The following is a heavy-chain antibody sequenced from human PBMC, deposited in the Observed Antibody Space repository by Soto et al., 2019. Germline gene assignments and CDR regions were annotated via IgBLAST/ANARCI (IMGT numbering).Heavy chain of an antibody. J-gene: IGHJ6*02. CDR1: GGPFRSCA. CDR2: IIPIFGTA. Sequence: SSVKVSCKASGGPFRSCAIRWVRQVPGQGLEWMGGIIPIFGTANYAQKFQGRVTITADESTRTAYMELSSLRSQETAVYYCARDLQAKIFGGLDDYYYGMDVWGQGTTVTVSS. CDR3: ARDLQAKIFGGLDDYYYGMDV. V-gene: IGHV1-69*13. D-gene: IGHD3-3*01.